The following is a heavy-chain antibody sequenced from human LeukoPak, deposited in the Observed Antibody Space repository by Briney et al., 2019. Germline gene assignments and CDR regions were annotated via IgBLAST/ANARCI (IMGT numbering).Heavy chain of an antibody. Sequence: GGSLRLSCAASGFTVSSNYMSWVRQAPGKGLEWVSVIYSGGSTYYADSVKGRFTISRDNSKNTLYLQMNSLRAEDMALYYCAKGGYCSRTSCYFDYWGQGTQVTVSS. D-gene: IGHD2-2*01. V-gene: IGHV3-53*05. CDR2: IYSGGST. CDR1: GFTVSSNY. CDR3: AKGGYCSRTSCYFDY. J-gene: IGHJ4*02.